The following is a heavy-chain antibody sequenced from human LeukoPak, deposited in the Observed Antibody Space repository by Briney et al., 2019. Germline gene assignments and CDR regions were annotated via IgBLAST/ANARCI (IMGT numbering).Heavy chain of an antibody. D-gene: IGHD6-13*01. CDR2: ISSSSSTI. V-gene: IGHV3-48*01. CDR3: ASEGVATPATIDY. Sequence: PGGSLRLSCAASGFTFSTYSMNWVRQAPGKGLEWVSYISSSSSTIRYADSVRGRFTISRGNAKNSLFLQMNSLRAEDTAVYYCASEGVATPATIDYWGQGTLVTVSS. CDR1: GFTFSTYS. J-gene: IGHJ4*02.